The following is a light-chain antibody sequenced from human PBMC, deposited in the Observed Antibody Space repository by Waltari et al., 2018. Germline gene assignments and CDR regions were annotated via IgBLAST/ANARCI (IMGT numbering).Light chain of an antibody. CDR1: QSLVHSDGRTY. CDR3: MQGTHYPLT. Sequence: VEMNQSPLSLPVTLGPPASISCRSSQSLVHSDGRTYVNWFQQRPGQSPRRLIYYVSNRDSGVPDRFSGGGSGTDFTLKISRVEAEDVGVYYCMQGTHYPLTFGGGTKVEIK. J-gene: IGKJ4*01. CDR2: YVS. V-gene: IGKV2-30*02.